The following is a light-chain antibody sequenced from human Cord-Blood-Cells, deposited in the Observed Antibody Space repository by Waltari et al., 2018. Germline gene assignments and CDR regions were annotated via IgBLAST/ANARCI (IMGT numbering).Light chain of an antibody. CDR2: EVS. CDR1: SSDVGSYNR. V-gene: IGLV2-18*02. J-gene: IGLJ1*01. Sequence: QSDLTQPPSVSGSPGKSVTISCTGTSSDVGSYNRVSWYQQPPGTAPKLMIYEVSNRPSGVPDRFSGSKSGNTASLTISGLQAEDEADYYCSSYTSSSTYVFGTGTKVTVL. CDR3: SSYTSSSTYV.